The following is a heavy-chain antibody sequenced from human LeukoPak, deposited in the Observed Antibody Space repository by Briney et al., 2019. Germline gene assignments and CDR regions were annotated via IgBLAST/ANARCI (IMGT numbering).Heavy chain of an antibody. V-gene: IGHV1-69*13. D-gene: IGHD4-23*01. CDR2: ITPIFGTP. J-gene: IGHJ4*02. Sequence: GASVTVSCKASGDTFSSYDISWVRQAPGQGLEWMGGITPIFGTPNYAQKFQGRVTITADESTSTAYMELSSLRSEDTAVYYCARGWLAETTVVTPYNYWGQGTLVTVSS. CDR1: GDTFSSYD. CDR3: ARGWLAETTVVTPYNY.